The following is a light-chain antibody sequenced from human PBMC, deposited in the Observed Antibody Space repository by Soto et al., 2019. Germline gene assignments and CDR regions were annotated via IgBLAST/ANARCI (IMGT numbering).Light chain of an antibody. CDR1: SSNIGAGYD. Sequence: QSVLTQPPSVSGAPGQRVTISCTGGSSNIGAGYDVHWYQQLPGTAPKLLISGNNNRPSGVPDRFSGSKSGTSASLAINGLQAEDEADYYCQSSDSSLSAVFGTGT. J-gene: IGLJ1*01. V-gene: IGLV1-40*01. CDR3: QSSDSSLSAV. CDR2: GNN.